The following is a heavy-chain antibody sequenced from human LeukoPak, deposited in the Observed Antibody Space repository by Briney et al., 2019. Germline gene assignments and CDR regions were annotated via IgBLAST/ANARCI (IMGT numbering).Heavy chain of an antibody. CDR2: IHYSGTT. CDR3: ARKTSRSGAYTT. J-gene: IGHJ5*02. CDR1: GGSISSADYY. D-gene: IGHD3-16*01. Sequence: SETLSLTCTVSGGSISSADYYWSWIRQPPGKGLEWIGYIHYSGTTYYNPSLKSRVTMSVDTSKNQFSLKLSSVTAADTAVYYCARKTSRSGAYTTWGQGTLVTVSS. V-gene: IGHV4-30-4*01.